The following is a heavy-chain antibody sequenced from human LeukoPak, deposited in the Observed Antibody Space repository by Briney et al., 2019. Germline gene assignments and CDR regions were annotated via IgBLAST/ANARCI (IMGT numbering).Heavy chain of an antibody. Sequence: GGSLRLSCAASGFTFNHYWMSWVRQAPGKGLEWVANIKQDGNEKYYVDSVKGRFTISRDNAKSSLYLQMNSLRAENTGVYYCAGDSSGYYWAYWGQRTRVTVSS. V-gene: IGHV3-7*01. CDR1: GFTFNHYW. J-gene: IGHJ4*01. D-gene: IGHD3-22*01. CDR3: AGDSSGYYWAY. CDR2: IKQDGNEK.